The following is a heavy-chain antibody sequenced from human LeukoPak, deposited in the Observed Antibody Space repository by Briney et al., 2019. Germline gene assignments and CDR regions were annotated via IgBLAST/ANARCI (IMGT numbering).Heavy chain of an antibody. J-gene: IGHJ4*02. CDR2: ISSSSSYI. CDR1: GFTFSSYS. Sequence: PGGSLRLSCAASGFTFSSYSMNWVRQAPGQGLEWVSSISSSSSYIYYADSVKGRFTISRHNAKNSLYLQMNSLRAEDTAVYYCARDSLPYRSGLAYWGQGTLVTVSS. D-gene: IGHD5-12*01. CDR3: ARDSLPYRSGLAY. V-gene: IGHV3-21*01.